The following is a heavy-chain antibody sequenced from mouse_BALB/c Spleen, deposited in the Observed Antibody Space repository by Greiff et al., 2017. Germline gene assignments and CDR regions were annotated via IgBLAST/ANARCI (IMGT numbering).Heavy chain of an antibody. D-gene: IGHD5-1*01. J-gene: IGHJ4*01. Sequence: EVKVEESGGGLVKPGGSLKLSCAASGFTFSSYAMSWVRQSPEKRLEWVAEISSGGSYTYYPDTVTGRFTISRDNAKNTLYLEMSSLRSEDTAMYYCARDRVLEGYYAMDYWGQGTSVTVSS. V-gene: IGHV5-9-4*01. CDR3: ARDRVLEGYYAMDY. CDR2: ISSGGSYT. CDR1: GFTFSSYA.